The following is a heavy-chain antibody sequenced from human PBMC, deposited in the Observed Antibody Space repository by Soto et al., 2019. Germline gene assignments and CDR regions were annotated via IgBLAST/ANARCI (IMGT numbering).Heavy chain of an antibody. CDR1: GFTFSSSA. V-gene: IGHV3-23*01. Sequence: GGSLRLSCAASGFTFSSSAMSWVRQAPGKGLEWVSAISGSGGSTYYADSVKGRFTISRDNSKNTLYLQMNSLRAEDTAVYYCAKDFYGSGSYYNPPWFDPWGQGTLVTVSS. CDR3: AKDFYGSGSYYNPPWFDP. J-gene: IGHJ5*02. CDR2: ISGSGGST. D-gene: IGHD3-10*01.